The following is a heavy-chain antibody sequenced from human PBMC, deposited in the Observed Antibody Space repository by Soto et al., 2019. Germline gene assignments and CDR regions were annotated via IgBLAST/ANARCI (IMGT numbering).Heavy chain of an antibody. Sequence: SETLSLTCTVSGGSISSYYWSWIRQPPGKGLEWIGYIYYSGSTNYNPSLKSRVTISVDTSKNQFSLKLSSVTAADTAVYYCAREYDYIWGSYRRERNVDAFDIWGQGTMVTVSS. CDR3: AREYDYIWGSYRRERNVDAFDI. D-gene: IGHD3-16*02. CDR1: GGSISSYY. J-gene: IGHJ3*02. V-gene: IGHV4-59*01. CDR2: IYYSGST.